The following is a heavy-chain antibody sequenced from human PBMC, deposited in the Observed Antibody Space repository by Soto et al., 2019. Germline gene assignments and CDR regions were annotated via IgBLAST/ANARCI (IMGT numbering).Heavy chain of an antibody. D-gene: IGHD4-17*01. CDR1: GFTFSNAW. V-gene: IGHV3-15*01. Sequence: EVQLVESGGGLVKPGGSLRLACAASGFTFSNAWMSWVRQAPGKGLEWVGRIKSKTDGGTTGYAAPVKGRFTISRDDSKYSLYMQMNSLKPADTGVYYCATATVTTPRGYWGQGTLVIVCS. J-gene: IGHJ4*02. CDR3: ATATVTTPRGY. CDR2: IKSKTDGGTT.